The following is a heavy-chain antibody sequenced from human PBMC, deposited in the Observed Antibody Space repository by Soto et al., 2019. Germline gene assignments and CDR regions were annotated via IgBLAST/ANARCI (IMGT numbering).Heavy chain of an antibody. CDR3: ATDHPGGQDKNTYYYDSSGYYPFDY. J-gene: IGHJ4*02. D-gene: IGHD3-22*01. CDR2: FDPEDGET. Sequence: ASVKVSCKVSGYTLTELSMHWVRQAPGKGLEWMGGFDPEDGETIYAQKFQGRVTMTEDTSTDTAYMALSSLRSEDTAVYYCATDHPGGQDKNTYYYDSSGYYPFDYWGQGTLVTVSS. CDR1: GYTLTELS. V-gene: IGHV1-24*01.